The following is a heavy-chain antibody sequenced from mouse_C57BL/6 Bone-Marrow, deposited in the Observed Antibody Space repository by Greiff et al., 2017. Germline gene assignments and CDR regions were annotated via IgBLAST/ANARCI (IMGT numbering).Heavy chain of an antibody. CDR3: AREYYNYYAMDY. Sequence: QVQLKQPGAELVKPGASVTLSCKASGYTFTSYWMHWVKQRPGQGLEWIGMIHPNSGSTNYNEKFKSKATLTVDKSSSTAYMQLSSLTSEDSAVYYCAREYYNYYAMDYWGQGTSVTVSS. V-gene: IGHV1-64*01. CDR1: GYTFTSYW. D-gene: IGHD1-1*01. CDR2: IHPNSGST. J-gene: IGHJ4*01.